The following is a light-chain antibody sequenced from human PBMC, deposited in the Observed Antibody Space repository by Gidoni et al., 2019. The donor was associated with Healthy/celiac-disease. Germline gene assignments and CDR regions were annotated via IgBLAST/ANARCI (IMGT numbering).Light chain of an antibody. Sequence: QSALTQPASVSGSPGQSIPISCTGTSSDVGCYNYVSWYQQHPGKAPKLMIYEVSNRPSGVSNRFSGSKPGNTASLTISGLQAEDEADYYCSSYTSSSTPYWVFGGGTKLTVL. J-gene: IGLJ3*02. CDR3: SSYTSSSTPYWV. V-gene: IGLV2-14*01. CDR2: EVS. CDR1: SSDVGCYNY.